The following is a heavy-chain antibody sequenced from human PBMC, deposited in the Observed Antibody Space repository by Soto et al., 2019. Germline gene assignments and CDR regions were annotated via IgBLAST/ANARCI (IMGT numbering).Heavy chain of an antibody. CDR3: TGEVASGY. J-gene: IGHJ4*02. V-gene: IGHV3-30*03. CDR2: ISRDGGTK. CDR1: GFTVSTYG. Sequence: QVQLVESGGGVVQPGRSLRLSCAVSGFTVSTYGMHWVRQAPGKGLEWVAVISRDGGTKYYADSVKGRFTISRDNSRNTLFLEMTCVRGDDMAVYYCTGEVASGYWGQGPLVTVSS. D-gene: IGHD2-8*02.